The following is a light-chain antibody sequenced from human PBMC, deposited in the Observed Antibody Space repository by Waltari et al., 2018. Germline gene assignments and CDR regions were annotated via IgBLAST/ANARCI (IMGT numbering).Light chain of an antibody. V-gene: IGKV1-9*01. CDR2: AAS. J-gene: IGKJ4*01. CDR1: QGISSY. CDR3: QQLNSYRALT. Sequence: DIQLTQSPSFLSASVGDRVTITCRASQGISSYLAWYQQKPGKAPKLLIYAASTLQSGVPSRFSGSGSGTEFTLTISSLQPEDFATYYCQQLNSYRALTVGGGTKVEIK.